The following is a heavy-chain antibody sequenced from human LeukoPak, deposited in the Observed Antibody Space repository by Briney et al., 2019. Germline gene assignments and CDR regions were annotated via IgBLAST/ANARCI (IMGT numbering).Heavy chain of an antibody. CDR3: AKAPKGWLLGWAFDI. Sequence: GGSLRLSCAASGFTLSNYNMNWVRQAPGKGLEWVSYISSSSSTIYYADSVKGRFTISRDNAKNSLYLQMNSLRAEDMALYYCAKAPKGWLLGWAFDIWGQGTMVTVSS. CDR2: ISSSSSTI. V-gene: IGHV3-48*04. CDR1: GFTLSNYN. D-gene: IGHD5-24*01. J-gene: IGHJ3*02.